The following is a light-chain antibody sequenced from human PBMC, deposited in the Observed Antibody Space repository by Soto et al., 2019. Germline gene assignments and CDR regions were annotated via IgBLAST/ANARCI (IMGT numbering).Light chain of an antibody. V-gene: IGLV2-23*01. J-gene: IGLJ2*01. CDR3: SSYAGNYTLD. CDR2: EGS. Sequence: QSALTQPASVSGSPGQSITISCTGSSSDVGRYNIVSWYQQHPGKAPKLMIYEGSQRPSGVPDRFSGSMSGNTASLTISGLQADDEADYHCSSYAGNYTLDFGGGTKLTVL. CDR1: SSDVGRYNI.